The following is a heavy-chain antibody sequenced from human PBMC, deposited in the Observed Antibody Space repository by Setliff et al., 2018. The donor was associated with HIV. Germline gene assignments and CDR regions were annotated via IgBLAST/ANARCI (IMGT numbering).Heavy chain of an antibody. Sequence: SETLSLTCTVSGGSINSYYWSWIRQPPGKGLEWIGYIYATGSSNYNPSLKGRVTVSVDTAKNQFSLRLSSVTAADTAVYYCARHPPHDSTWPYYYYGMDVWGQGTTVTVS. D-gene: IGHD6-13*01. CDR3: ARHPPHDSTWPYYYYGMDV. V-gene: IGHV4-4*09. CDR1: GGSINSYY. J-gene: IGHJ6*02. CDR2: IYATGSS.